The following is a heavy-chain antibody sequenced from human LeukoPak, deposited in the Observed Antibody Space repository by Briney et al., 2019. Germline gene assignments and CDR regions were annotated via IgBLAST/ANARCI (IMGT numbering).Heavy chain of an antibody. Sequence: PGGSLRLSCAASGFTFSSYSMNWVRQAPGKGLEWVSYISSSSSSTIYYADSVKGRFTISRDNAKNSLYLQMNSLRAEDTAVYYCARETDYVWGSYRYPDYWGQGTLVTVSS. J-gene: IGHJ4*02. V-gene: IGHV3-48*01. CDR1: GFTFSSYS. CDR3: ARETDYVWGSYRYPDY. D-gene: IGHD3-16*02. CDR2: ISSSSSSTI.